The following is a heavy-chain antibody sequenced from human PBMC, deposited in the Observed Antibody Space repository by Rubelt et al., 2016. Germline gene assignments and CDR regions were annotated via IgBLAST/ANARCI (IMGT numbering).Heavy chain of an antibody. Sequence: AMHWVRQAPGKGLEWVAVISYDGSNKYYADSVKGRFTISRDNSKNTLYLQMNSLRAEDTAVYYCARVFFSSGWYFDYWGQGTLVTVSS. CDR1: A. CDR2: ISYDGSNK. J-gene: IGHJ4*02. CDR3: ARVFFSSGWYFDY. V-gene: IGHV3-30*04. D-gene: IGHD6-19*01.